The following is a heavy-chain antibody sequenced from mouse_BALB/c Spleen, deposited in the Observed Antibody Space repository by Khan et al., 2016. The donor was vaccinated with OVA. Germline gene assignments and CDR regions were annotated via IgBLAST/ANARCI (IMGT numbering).Heavy chain of an antibody. CDR1: GYTFTNYG. D-gene: IGHD4-1*01. CDR3: ARDWDEGYAMDY. J-gene: IGHJ4*01. V-gene: IGHV9-3-1*01. Sequence: QIQLVQSGPELEKPGETVKISCKASGYTFTNYGMNWVKQAPGKGLKWMGWINTYTGEPTYADDFKGRFAFSLETSASTAYLQINNLKNEDTATYFCARDWDEGYAMDYWGQGTSVTVSS. CDR2: INTYTGEP.